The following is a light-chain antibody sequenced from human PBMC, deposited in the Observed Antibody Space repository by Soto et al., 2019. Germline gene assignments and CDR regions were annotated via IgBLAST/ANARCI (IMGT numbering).Light chain of an antibody. Sequence: QSVLTQPASGSGSPGQSITISCTGTSSDVGAYDFVSWYQQHPDKAPKLMIYEVRNRPSGVSNRFSGSKSVNTATLTISWLQAEDEADYYCSSYTTSSTRVFGTGTKVTVL. CDR2: EVR. J-gene: IGLJ1*01. V-gene: IGLV2-14*03. CDR1: SSDVGAYDF. CDR3: SSYTTSSTRV.